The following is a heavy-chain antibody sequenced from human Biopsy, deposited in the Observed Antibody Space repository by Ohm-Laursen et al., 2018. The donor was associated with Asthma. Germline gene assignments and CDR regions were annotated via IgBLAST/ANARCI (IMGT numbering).Heavy chain of an antibody. CDR2: IFFDGSNK. Sequence: SLRLSCTASGFTFHNYVMHWVRQAPGKGLEWVAGIFFDGSNKYYADSVKGRFTISRDNSKDTLYLQVNSLRGDDTAVYYCARGKTWGRSYYFDYWGPGTQVTVSS. CDR1: GFTFHNYV. CDR3: ARGKTWGRSYYFDY. D-gene: IGHD6-6*01. J-gene: IGHJ4*02. V-gene: IGHV3-30-3*01.